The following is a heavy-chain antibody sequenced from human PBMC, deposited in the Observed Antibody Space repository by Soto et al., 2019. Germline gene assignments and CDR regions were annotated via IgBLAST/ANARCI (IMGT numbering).Heavy chain of an antibody. CDR3: AREVAYGDYYYYYMDV. CDR2: IYYSGST. J-gene: IGHJ6*03. CDR1: GGSISSYY. Sequence: SETLSLTCTVSGGSISSYYWSWIRQPPGKGLEWIGYIYYSGSTNYNPSLKSRVTISVDTSKNQFSLKLSSVTAADTAVYYCAREVAYGDYYYYYMDVWGKGTTVTVSS. V-gene: IGHV4-59*01. D-gene: IGHD4-17*01.